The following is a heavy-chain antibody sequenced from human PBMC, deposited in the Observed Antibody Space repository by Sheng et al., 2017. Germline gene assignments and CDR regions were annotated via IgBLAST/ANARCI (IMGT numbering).Heavy chain of an antibody. Sequence: EVQLVESGGGLVQPGGSLRLSCAASGFTFSSYEMNWVRQAPGKGLEWVSYISSSGSTIYYADSVKGRFTISRDNAKNSLYLQMNSLRAEDTAVYYCARVVAVAIGAFDIWGQGTMVTVSS. CDR3: ARVVAVAIGAFDI. CDR1: GFTFSSYE. D-gene: IGHD6-19*01. V-gene: IGHV3-48*03. CDR2: ISSSGSTI. J-gene: IGHJ3*02.